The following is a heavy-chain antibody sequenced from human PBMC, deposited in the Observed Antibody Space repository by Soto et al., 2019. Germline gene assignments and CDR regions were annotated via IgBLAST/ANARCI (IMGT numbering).Heavy chain of an antibody. Sequence: QITLKESGPTLVKPTQTLTLTCTFSGFSLSTSGVGVGWIRQPPGKALEWLALIYWDDDKRYSPSLKSRLTITKDTSKNQVFLTMTNMDPVDTATYYCAHRRDYYYSSCYDYWGQGTLVTVSS. V-gene: IGHV2-5*02. CDR3: AHRRDYYYSSCYDY. CDR1: GFSLSTSGVG. D-gene: IGHD3-22*01. J-gene: IGHJ4*02. CDR2: IYWDDDK.